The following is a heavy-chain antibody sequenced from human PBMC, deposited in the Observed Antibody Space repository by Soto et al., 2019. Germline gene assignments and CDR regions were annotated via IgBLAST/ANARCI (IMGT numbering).Heavy chain of an antibody. D-gene: IGHD2-2*01. J-gene: IGHJ6*03. Sequence: SETLSLTCTFSGGSISSYYWSWIRQPPGKGLEWIGYIYYSGSTNYNITLKIRVTISVDTSKNQFSLKLSSLTAEDTTVYYCARGPSTVYMDVWGKETTVTVSS. V-gene: IGHV4-59*01. CDR3: ARGPSTVYMDV. CDR1: GGSISSYY. CDR2: IYYSGST.